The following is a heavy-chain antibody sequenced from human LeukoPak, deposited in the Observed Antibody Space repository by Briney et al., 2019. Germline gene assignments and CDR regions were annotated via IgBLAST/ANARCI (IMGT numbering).Heavy chain of an antibody. J-gene: IGHJ4*02. CDR1: GFTVSSNY. Sequence: AGGSLRLSCAASGFTVSSNYMSWVRQAPGKGLEWVSAISGSGGSTYYADSVKGRFTISRDNSKNTLYLQMNSLRAEDTAVYYCAKAPLYYYDSSGYDPEYYFDYWGQGTLVTVSS. D-gene: IGHD3-22*01. V-gene: IGHV3-23*01. CDR2: ISGSGGST. CDR3: AKAPLYYYDSSGYDPEYYFDY.